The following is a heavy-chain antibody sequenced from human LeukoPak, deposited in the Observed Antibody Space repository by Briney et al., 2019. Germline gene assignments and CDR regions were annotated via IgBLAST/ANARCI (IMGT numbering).Heavy chain of an antibody. CDR1: GGSISSYY. D-gene: IGHD3-22*01. V-gene: IGHV4-59*01. Sequence: SETRSLTCTGSGGSISSYYWSWIRQPPGKGLEWIGYIYYSGSTKYNPSLKSRVTISVDTSKNQFSLKLSSVTAADTAVYYCARSRRVYYYDSSGQYYFDYWGQGTLVTVSS. CDR2: IYYSGST. J-gene: IGHJ4*02. CDR3: ARSRRVYYYDSSGQYYFDY.